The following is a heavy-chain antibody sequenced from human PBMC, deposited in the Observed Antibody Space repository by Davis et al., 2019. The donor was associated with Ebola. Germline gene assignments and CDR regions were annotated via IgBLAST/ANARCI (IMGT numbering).Heavy chain of an antibody. Sequence: PGGSLRLSCAASGFTVSSNYMSWVRQAPGKGLEWVSVIYSGGSTYYADSVKGRFTISRDNSKNTLYLQMNSLRAEETAVYYCARDQQVYGTRGAFDIWGQGTMVTVSS. CDR2: IYSGGST. J-gene: IGHJ3*02. CDR3: ARDQQVYGTRGAFDI. V-gene: IGHV3-53*01. CDR1: GFTVSSNY. D-gene: IGHD1-7*01.